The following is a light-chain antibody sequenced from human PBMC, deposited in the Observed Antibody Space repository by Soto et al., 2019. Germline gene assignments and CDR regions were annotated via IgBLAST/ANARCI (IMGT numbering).Light chain of an antibody. CDR1: QSVSSY. CDR3: QQSYSTSCT. Sequence: EIVLTQSPATLSLSPGERATLSCRASQSVSSYLAWYQQKPGQAPRLLIYDTSNRATGIPARFSGSGSGTDFTLTISSLEPEDFATYYCQQSYSTSCTFGQGTKLEIK. J-gene: IGKJ2*02. V-gene: IGKV3-11*01. CDR2: DTS.